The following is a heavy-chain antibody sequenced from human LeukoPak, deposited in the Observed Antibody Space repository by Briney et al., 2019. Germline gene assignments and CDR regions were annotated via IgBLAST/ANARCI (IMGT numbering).Heavy chain of an antibody. CDR1: GFTFSNAW. CDR3: ARARGKVAATSKRPGYWYFDL. CDR2: ISSSSSYI. Sequence: PGGSLRLSCAASGFTFSNAWMSWVRQAPGKGLEWVSSISSSSSYIYYADSVKGRFTISRDNAKNSLYLQMNSLRAEDTAVYYCARARGKVAATSKRPGYWYFDLWGRGTLVTVSS. D-gene: IGHD2-15*01. J-gene: IGHJ2*01. V-gene: IGHV3-21*01.